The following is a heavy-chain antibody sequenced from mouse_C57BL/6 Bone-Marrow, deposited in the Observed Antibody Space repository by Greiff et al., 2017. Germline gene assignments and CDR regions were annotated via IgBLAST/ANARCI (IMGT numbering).Heavy chain of an antibody. Sequence: VKLVESGAELARPGASVKLSCKASSYTFTSYGISWVKQRTGQGLEWIGEIYPRSGNTYYNEKFKGKATLTADKSSSTAYMELRSLTSEDSAVYFCASPLLPYYYAMDYWGQGTSVTVSS. CDR2: IYPRSGNT. CDR3: ASPLLPYYYAMDY. J-gene: IGHJ4*01. V-gene: IGHV1-81*01. D-gene: IGHD1-1*01. CDR1: SYTFTSYG.